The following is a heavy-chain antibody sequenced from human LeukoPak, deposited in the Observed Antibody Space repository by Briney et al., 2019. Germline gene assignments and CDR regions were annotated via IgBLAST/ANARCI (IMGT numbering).Heavy chain of an antibody. CDR1: GGTFSSYA. V-gene: IGHV1-69*05. CDR3: ARGPYDVLMVYAFDY. D-gene: IGHD2-8*01. Sequence: SVKVSCKASGGTFSSYAISWVRQAPGQGLEWMGGIIPIFGTANYAQKFQGRVTITTDESTSTAYMELSSLRSEDTAVYYCARGPYDVLMVYAFDYWGQGTLVTVFS. CDR2: IIPIFGTA. J-gene: IGHJ4*02.